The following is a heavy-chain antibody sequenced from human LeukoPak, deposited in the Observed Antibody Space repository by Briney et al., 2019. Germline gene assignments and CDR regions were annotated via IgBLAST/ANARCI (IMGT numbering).Heavy chain of an antibody. CDR2: IDHAGTT. J-gene: IGHJ5*02. Sequence: SETLSLTCVVSGGSIITNDYWWGWTRQPPGKGLEWIGTIDHAGTTFYNVSLKSRVTISVDTPNNQFSLRLNSVGAADTAVYYCARHSGGTYYVSLDPWGQGTLVTVSS. CDR1: GGSIITNDYW. V-gene: IGHV4-39*01. D-gene: IGHD1-26*01. CDR3: ARHSGGTYYVSLDP.